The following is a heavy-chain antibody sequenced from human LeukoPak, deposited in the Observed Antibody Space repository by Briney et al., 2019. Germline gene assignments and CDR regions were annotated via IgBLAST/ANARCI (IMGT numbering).Heavy chain of an antibody. Sequence: PSETLSLTCTVSGGSISSSSYYWGWIRQAPGKGLEWIGSIYYSGSTYYNPSLKSRVTISVDTSKNQFSLKLSSVTAADTAVYYCATLAYCGGDCYSLAGMDVWGQGTTVTVSS. D-gene: IGHD2-21*02. V-gene: IGHV4-39*07. J-gene: IGHJ6*02. CDR3: ATLAYCGGDCYSLAGMDV. CDR1: GGSISSSSYY. CDR2: IYYSGST.